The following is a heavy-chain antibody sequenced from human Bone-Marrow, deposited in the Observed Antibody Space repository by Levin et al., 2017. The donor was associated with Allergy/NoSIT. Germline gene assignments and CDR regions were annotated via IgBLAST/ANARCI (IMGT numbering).Heavy chain of an antibody. CDR2: IYPGDSDA. Sequence: KVSCQGSGYSFTTNWIGWVRQVPGKGLEWMGIIYPGDSDARYSPSLQGQVPLPADKSINTPYLQWTSLTASDTAMYYCARHRYNYESKDAFDLWGQGTMVTVSS. J-gene: IGHJ3*01. V-gene: IGHV5-51*01. CDR1: GYSFTTNW. D-gene: IGHD3-22*01. CDR3: ARHRYNYESKDAFDL.